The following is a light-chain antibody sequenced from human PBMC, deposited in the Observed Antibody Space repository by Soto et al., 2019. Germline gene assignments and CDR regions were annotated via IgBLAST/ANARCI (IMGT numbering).Light chain of an antibody. CDR2: FGS. Sequence: VMTQSPLSLPVTPGDPASISCGYSRSILHSNGQNYLAWYLQKPGQSPQLLIYFGSNRASGVPDRFIGSGSGKDFTLQISRLEGEDAGVYYCMKGLPSPLTIGGGIQLESK. CDR3: MKGLPSPLT. J-gene: IGKJ4*01. V-gene: IGKV2-28*01. CDR1: RSILHSNGQNY.